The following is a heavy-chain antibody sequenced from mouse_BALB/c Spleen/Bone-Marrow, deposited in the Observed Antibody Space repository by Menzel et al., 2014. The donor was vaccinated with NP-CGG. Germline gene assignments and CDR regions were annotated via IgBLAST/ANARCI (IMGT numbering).Heavy chain of an antibody. CDR1: GFTFSSYG. J-gene: IGHJ2*01. V-gene: IGHV5-6-3*01. D-gene: IGHD1-1*01. CDR2: INSNGGST. Sequence: EVKLVESGGGLVQPGGSLKLSCAASGFTFSSYGMSWVRQTPDKRLELVATINSNGGSTYYPDSVKGRFTISRDNAKNTLCLQKRGVRCEGTAMYYSAKERCYGNGRRFEYWGQDAPLTDSS. CDR3: AKERCYGNGRRFEY.